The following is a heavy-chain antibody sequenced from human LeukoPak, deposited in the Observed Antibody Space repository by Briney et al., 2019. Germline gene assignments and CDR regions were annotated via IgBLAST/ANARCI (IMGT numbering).Heavy chain of an antibody. J-gene: IGHJ3*02. D-gene: IGHD1-26*01. Sequence: SVKVSCKASGGTFSSHAISWVRQAPGQGLEWMGGIIPIFGTANYAQKFQGRVTITADESTSTAYMELSSLRSEDTAVYYCARRSGRQWELSAFDIWGQGTMVTVSS. V-gene: IGHV1-69*13. CDR1: GGTFSSHA. CDR3: ARRSGRQWELSAFDI. CDR2: IIPIFGTA.